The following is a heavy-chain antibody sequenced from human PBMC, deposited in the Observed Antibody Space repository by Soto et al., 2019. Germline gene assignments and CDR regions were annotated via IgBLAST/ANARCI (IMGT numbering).Heavy chain of an antibody. CDR3: ATVSSWFGELNGMDV. J-gene: IGHJ6*02. V-gene: IGHV1-8*01. D-gene: IGHD3-10*01. CDR1: GYTFTSYD. CDR2: MNPNSGNT. Sequence: QVQLVQSGAEVKKPGASVKVSCKASGYTFTSYDINWVRQATGQGLEWMGWMNPNSGNTGYAQKFQGRVTMTRNTSISTAYMELSSLISEDTAVYYCATVSSWFGELNGMDVWGQGTTVTVSS.